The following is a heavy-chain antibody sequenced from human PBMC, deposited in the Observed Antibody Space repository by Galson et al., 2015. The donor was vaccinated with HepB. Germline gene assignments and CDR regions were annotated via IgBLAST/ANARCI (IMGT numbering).Heavy chain of an antibody. CDR3: ASPALKIYGDDLTYAFDI. Sequence: QSGAEVKKPGESLRISCKGSGYSFTSYWISWVRQMPGKGLEWMGRIDPSDSYTNYSPSFQGHVTISADKSISTAYLQWSSLKASDTAMYYCASPALKIYGDDLTYAFDIWGQGTMVTVSS. V-gene: IGHV5-10-1*01. CDR1: GYSFTSYW. D-gene: IGHD4-17*01. CDR2: IDPSDSYT. J-gene: IGHJ3*02.